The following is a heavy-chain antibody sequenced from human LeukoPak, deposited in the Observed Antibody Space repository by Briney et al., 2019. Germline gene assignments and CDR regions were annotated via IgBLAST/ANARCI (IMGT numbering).Heavy chain of an antibody. CDR3: ARGTTDIVADISDAFDI. Sequence: GGSLRLSCAASGFTFSSYAMHWVRQAPGKGLEWVAAISYDARNKYYAVSVRGRFTISRDNSRNTLFLQLNSLKAEDTAVYFCARGTTDIVADISDAFDIWGQGSVVTVSS. V-gene: IGHV3-30*04. D-gene: IGHD5-12*01. CDR2: ISYDARNK. J-gene: IGHJ3*02. CDR1: GFTFSSYA.